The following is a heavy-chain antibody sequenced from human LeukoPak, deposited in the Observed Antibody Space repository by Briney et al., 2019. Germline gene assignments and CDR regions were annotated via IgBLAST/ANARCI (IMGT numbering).Heavy chain of an antibody. D-gene: IGHD2-21*02. Sequence: GGSLRLSCTASGFTFGDYAMSWVRQAPGKGLELVGFIRSKAYGGTTEYAASVKGRFTISRDDSKSIAYLQMNSLKTEDTAVYYCTRDHCGGDCYSMGAFDIWGQGTMVTVSS. J-gene: IGHJ3*02. CDR3: TRDHCGGDCYSMGAFDI. CDR2: IRSKAYGGTT. CDR1: GFTFGDYA. V-gene: IGHV3-49*04.